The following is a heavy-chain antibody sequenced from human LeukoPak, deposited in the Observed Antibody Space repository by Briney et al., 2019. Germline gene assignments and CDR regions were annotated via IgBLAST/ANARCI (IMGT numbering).Heavy chain of an antibody. J-gene: IGHJ4*02. D-gene: IGHD2-21*02. V-gene: IGHV3-NL1*01. Sequence: GGSLRLSCAASGFTFSSYGMHWIRQAPGKGLEWVAVIYTSDSTHYADSVKGRFIISRDNSRNTLYLQMNSLRAEDTAVYYCARGASCGGDCYPHWGQGTLVTVSS. CDR2: IYTSDST. CDR3: ARGASCGGDCYPH. CDR1: GFTFSSYG.